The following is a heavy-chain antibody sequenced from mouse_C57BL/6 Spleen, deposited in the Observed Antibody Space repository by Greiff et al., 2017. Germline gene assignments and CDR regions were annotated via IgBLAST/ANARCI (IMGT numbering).Heavy chain of an antibody. CDR2: IDPEDGET. J-gene: IGHJ2*01. V-gene: IGHV14-2*01. Sequence: EVKLQESGAELVKPGASVKLSCTASGFNIKDYYMHWVKQRTEQGLEWIGRIDPEDGETKYAPKFQGKATITADTSSNTAYLQLSSLTSEDTAVYYCATYYYGSSYPYYFDYWGQGTTLTVSS. CDR3: ATYYYGSSYPYYFDY. CDR1: GFNIKDYY. D-gene: IGHD1-1*01.